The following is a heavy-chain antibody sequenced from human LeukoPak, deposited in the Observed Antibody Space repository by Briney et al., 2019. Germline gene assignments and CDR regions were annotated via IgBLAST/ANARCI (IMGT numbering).Heavy chain of an antibody. D-gene: IGHD2-2*01. V-gene: IGHV5-10-1*01. Sequence: GESLKISCKGSGYSYTTYWIGWVRQMPGKGLEWMGRIDPSDSYTNYSPSFQGHVTISADKSISTAYLQWSSLKASDTAMYYCARLGYWKSTSCSEVYWGQGTLVTVSS. J-gene: IGHJ4*02. CDR2: IDPSDSYT. CDR3: ARLGYWKSTSCSEVY. CDR1: GYSYTTYW.